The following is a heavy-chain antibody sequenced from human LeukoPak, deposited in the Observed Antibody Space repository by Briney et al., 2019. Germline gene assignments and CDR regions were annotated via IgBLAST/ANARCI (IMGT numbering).Heavy chain of an antibody. CDR3: AKDRLRWRRDRAPLDY. CDR1: GFTFDDHA. D-gene: IGHD4-23*01. Sequence: GGSLRLSCEASGFTFDDHAMHWFRQAPGKGLEWVSLISGDGGSTYYADSVKGRFTISRDNSKNSLYLQMNSLRTEDTALYYCAKDRLRWRRDRAPLDYWGQGTLVTVSS. J-gene: IGHJ4*02. CDR2: ISGDGGST. V-gene: IGHV3-43*02.